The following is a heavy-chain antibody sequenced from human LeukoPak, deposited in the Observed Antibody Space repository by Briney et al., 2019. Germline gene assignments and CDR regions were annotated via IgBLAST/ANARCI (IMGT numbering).Heavy chain of an antibody. CDR1: GFTFSIYE. D-gene: IGHD6-6*01. CDR2: ISGSGSTI. V-gene: IGHV3-48*03. J-gene: IGHJ2*01. CDR3: ARGALSNWYFDV. Sequence: PGGSLRLSCAASGFTFSIYEMNWVRQAPGQGLEWVSYISGSGSTIYYADSVKGRFTIPRDNAKNSLYLQMNSLRVEDTAVYYCARGALSNWYFDVWGRGTLVTVSS.